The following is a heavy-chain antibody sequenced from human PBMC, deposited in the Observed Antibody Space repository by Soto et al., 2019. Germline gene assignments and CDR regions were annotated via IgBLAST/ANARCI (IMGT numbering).Heavy chain of an antibody. CDR2: ISYDGSNK. J-gene: IGHJ5*01. V-gene: IGHV3-30*18. Sequence: PGGSLRLSCAASGLIFSRYGMHCVRQAPGKGLEWVAVISYDGSNKYYADSVRGRFIISRDNSNNTRYLQMNSLRAEDTAVYYCAKDNRFTDNGHDRLPPGDWFDSWGQEALVTVS. D-gene: IGHD2-8*01. CDR3: AKDNRFTDNGHDRLPPGDWFDS. CDR1: GLIFSRYG.